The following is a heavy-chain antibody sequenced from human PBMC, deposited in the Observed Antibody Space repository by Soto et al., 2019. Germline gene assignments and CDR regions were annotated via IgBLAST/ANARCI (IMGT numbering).Heavy chain of an antibody. V-gene: IGHV4-31*03. D-gene: IGHD1-1*01. Sequence: QVQLQESGPGLVKASQTLSLTCTVSGGSIRNGNYYWSWIRQLPGKGLEWIGNIYYIGTTSYNPSLKHRVIISIDTSKNQFSLELTSVLAADTAVYYCAKNETTRPGFDPWGQGTLVTVSS. CDR1: GGSIRNGNYY. J-gene: IGHJ5*02. CDR3: AKNETTRPGFDP. CDR2: IYYIGTT.